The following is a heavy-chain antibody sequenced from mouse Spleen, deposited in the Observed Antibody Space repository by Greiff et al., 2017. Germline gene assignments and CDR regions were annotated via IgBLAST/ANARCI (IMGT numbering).Heavy chain of an antibody. CDR3: AREGDDYDDPLFAY. V-gene: IGHV1-18*01. J-gene: IGHJ3*01. Sequence: VQLKESGPELVKPGASMKISCKASGYSFTGYTMNWVKQSHGKNLEWIGLINPYNGGTSYNQKFKGKATLTVDKSSSTAYMELLSLTSEDSAVYYCAREGDDYDDPLFAYWGQGTLVTVSA. D-gene: IGHD2-4*01. CDR2: INPYNGGT. CDR1: GYSFTGYT.